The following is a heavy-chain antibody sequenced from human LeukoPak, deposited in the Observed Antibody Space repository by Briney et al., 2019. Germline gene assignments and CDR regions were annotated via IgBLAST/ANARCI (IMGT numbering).Heavy chain of an antibody. V-gene: IGHV1-18*01. D-gene: IGHD3-3*01. CDR2: ISAYNGNT. Sequence: ASVKVSCKASGYTFTSYGISWVRQAPGQGLEWMGWISAYNGNTNYAQKLQGRVTMTTDTSTSTAYMELRSLGSDDTAVYYCARNYDPGDWFDPWGQGTLVTVSS. J-gene: IGHJ5*02. CDR3: ARNYDPGDWFDP. CDR1: GYTFTSYG.